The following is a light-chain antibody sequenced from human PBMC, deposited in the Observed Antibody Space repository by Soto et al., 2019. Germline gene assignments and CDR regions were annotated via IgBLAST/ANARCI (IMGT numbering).Light chain of an antibody. V-gene: IGKV1-5*01. CDR2: AAS. CDR3: QQYKSYLRT. Sequence: DIQMTQSPSTLSASVGDRVTTPGRASQTISSWLAWYQQKPGKAPKLLIYAASTLESGVSSRFSGRGSGTEFTLTINSLQPEDFATYYCQQYKSYLRTFGQGTKVDIK. J-gene: IGKJ1*01. CDR1: QTISSW.